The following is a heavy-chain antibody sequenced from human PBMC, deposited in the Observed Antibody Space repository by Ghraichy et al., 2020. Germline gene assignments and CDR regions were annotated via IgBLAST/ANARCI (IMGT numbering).Heavy chain of an antibody. V-gene: IGHV3-33*01. CDR1: GFTFSSYG. CDR2: IWYDGSNK. D-gene: IGHD5-24*01. Sequence: GGSLRLSCAASGFTFSSYGMHWVRQAPGKGLEWVAVIWYDGSNKYYADSVKGRFTISRDNSKNTLYLQMNSLRAEDTAVYYCARGLGWLHPWYFDLWGRGTLVTVSS. CDR3: ARGLGWLHPWYFDL. J-gene: IGHJ2*01.